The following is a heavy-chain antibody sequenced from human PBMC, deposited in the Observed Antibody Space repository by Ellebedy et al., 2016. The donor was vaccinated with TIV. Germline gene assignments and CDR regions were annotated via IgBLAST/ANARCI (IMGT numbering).Heavy chain of an antibody. CDR3: ASLYDSSGYYYGDAFDI. Sequence: GGSLRLSCAASGFTFSSYAMHWVRQAPGKGLEYVSAISSNGGSTYYANSVKGRFTISRDNSKNTLYLQMGSLRAEDMAVYYCASLYDSSGYYYGDAFDIWGQGTMVTVSS. V-gene: IGHV3-64*01. CDR2: ISSNGGST. CDR1: GFTFSSYA. J-gene: IGHJ3*02. D-gene: IGHD3-22*01.